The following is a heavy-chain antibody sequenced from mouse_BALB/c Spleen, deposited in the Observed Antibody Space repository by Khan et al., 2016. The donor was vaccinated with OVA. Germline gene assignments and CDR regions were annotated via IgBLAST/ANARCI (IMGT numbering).Heavy chain of an antibody. CDR3: ARRTTVYTMDC. CDR1: GYTFTSNT. J-gene: IGHJ4*01. Sequence: QVQLQQSGAELTRPGASVKMSCKASGYTFTSNTMHWVKQRPGQGLEWIGYINPRSAYTNYNQNFKDKATLTADTSSSTAYMQLSSLPSEDAAVYYCARRTTVYTMDCWGQGTSVTVSS. CDR2: INPRSAYT. D-gene: IGHD1-1*01. V-gene: IGHV1-4*01.